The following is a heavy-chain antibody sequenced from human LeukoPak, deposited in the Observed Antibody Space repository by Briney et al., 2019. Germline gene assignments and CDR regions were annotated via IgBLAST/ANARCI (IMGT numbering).Heavy chain of an antibody. CDR1: GGSINSYY. CDR2: IYYSGST. J-gene: IGHJ4*02. V-gene: IGHV4-59*08. D-gene: IGHD1-1*01. CDR3: ARSNAHRSSTPLDY. Sequence: SETLSLTCTVSGGSINSYYWSWIRQPPGKGLEWIGYIYYSGSTNYNPSLKSRVTISVDTSKNQFSLKLSSVTAADTAVYYCARSNAHRSSTPLDYWGQGTLVTVSS.